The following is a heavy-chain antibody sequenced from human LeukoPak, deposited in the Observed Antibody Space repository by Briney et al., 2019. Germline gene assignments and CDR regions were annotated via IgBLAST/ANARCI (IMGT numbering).Heavy chain of an antibody. J-gene: IGHJ4*02. CDR2: ISAYNGNT. CDR1: GYTFTTYD. Sequence: GASVKVSCKASGYTFTTYDISWVRQAPGQGLEWMGWISAYNGNTNYAQKLQGRVTMTTDTSTSTAYMELRSLRSDDTAVYYCARTLWWASSSWYFDYWGQGTLVTVSS. CDR3: ARTLWWASSSWYFDY. D-gene: IGHD6-13*01. V-gene: IGHV1-18*01.